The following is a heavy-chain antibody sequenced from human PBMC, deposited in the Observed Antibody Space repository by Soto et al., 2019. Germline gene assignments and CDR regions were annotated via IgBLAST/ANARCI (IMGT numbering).Heavy chain of an antibody. J-gene: IGHJ4*02. CDR3: ARGLLYATTDFDY. V-gene: IGHV1-69*06. CDR1: GDTFTTNS. D-gene: IGHD2-8*01. Sequence: QVQLVQSGAEVKKPGSSVTVSCTAYGDTFTTNSLNWVRQAPGQGLEWMGGIIPVVGTTKYAQKYQDRVTITGDKSTNPAYMELSRLRSDDTAVYYCARGLLYATTDFDYWGQGTAVTVSS. CDR2: IIPVVGTT.